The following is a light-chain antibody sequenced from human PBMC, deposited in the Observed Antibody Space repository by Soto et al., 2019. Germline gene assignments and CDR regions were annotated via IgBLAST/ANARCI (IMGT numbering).Light chain of an antibody. CDR3: AAWDKSLSGGV. CDR1: SSNIGSDY. CDR2: ENN. Sequence: QSVLTQPPSVSAAPGQSVTISCSGSSSNIGSDYVSWYQQLPGTAPKLLIYENNKRPSAIPDRFSGSKSGTSATLGITGLQTGDEADYYCAAWDKSLSGGVFGGGTKLTVL. J-gene: IGLJ2*01. V-gene: IGLV1-51*02.